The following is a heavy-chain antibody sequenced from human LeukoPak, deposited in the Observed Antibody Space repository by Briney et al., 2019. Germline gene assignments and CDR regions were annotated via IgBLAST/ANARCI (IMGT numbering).Heavy chain of an antibody. J-gene: IGHJ3*02. CDR1: DGSFSGYY. CDR2: INNSGST. Sequence: SETLSLTCAVYDGSFSGYYWSWIRQPPGKGLEWIGEINNSGSTNYNPSPTSRATISLKTSTNQFSLKLSSVTAADTAVYYCACTITMIVVAYSFDIWGQGTMVTVSS. V-gene: IGHV4-34*01. D-gene: IGHD3-22*01. CDR3: ACTITMIVVAYSFDI.